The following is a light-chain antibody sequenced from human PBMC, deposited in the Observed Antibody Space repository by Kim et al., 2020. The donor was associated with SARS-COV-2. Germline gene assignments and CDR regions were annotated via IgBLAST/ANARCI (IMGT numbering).Light chain of an antibody. CDR1: QGVNQN. J-gene: IGKJ2*02. V-gene: IGKV1-33*01. CDR2: DAS. Sequence: DIQMTQSPSSLPASVGDRVTITCQASQGVNQNLNWYQQKPGGAPKLLIYDASNLETGVPPRFSGSGSGTDFAFTINSLQSEDLATYYCQHRGTFGQGTKLEI. CDR3: QHRGT.